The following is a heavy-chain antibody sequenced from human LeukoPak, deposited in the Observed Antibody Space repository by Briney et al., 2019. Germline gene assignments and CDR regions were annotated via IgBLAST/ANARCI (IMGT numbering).Heavy chain of an antibody. J-gene: IGHJ4*02. CDR1: GYTFTTYG. CDR3: ARDLGADQWLAPFDY. V-gene: IGHV1-18*01. CDR2: ISPYNGNT. Sequence: GASVKVSCKASGYTFTTYGISWVRQAPGQGLEWMGWISPYNGNTKYAQKVQGRVTMTTDTSTNTAYMELRSLRSDDTAVYYCARDLGADQWLAPFDYWGQGTLVTVSS. D-gene: IGHD6-19*01.